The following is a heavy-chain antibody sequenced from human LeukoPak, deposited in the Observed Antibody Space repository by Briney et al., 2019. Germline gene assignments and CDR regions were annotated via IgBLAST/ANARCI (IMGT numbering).Heavy chain of an antibody. CDR1: GGSISSYY. D-gene: IGHD3-22*01. V-gene: IGHV4-4*07. CDR3: AREANYDSSGYYYVNDY. CDR2: IYTSGST. Sequence: PSETLSLTCTVSGGSISSYYWSWIRQPAGKGLEWIGRIYTSGSTNYNPSLKSRVTMSVDTSKDQFSLKLSSVTAADTAVYYCAREANYDSSGYYYVNDYWGQGTLVTVSS. J-gene: IGHJ4*02.